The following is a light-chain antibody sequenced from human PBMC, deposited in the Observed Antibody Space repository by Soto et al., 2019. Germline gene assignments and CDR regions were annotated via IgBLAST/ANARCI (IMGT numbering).Light chain of an antibody. V-gene: IGKV1-5*01. Sequence: DIQMTQSPSNRSTSVCDSSTITCRASHFTSTRLAWYQQKPGKAPKLLIYDASFLQGGVPSRFSGSGSGTEFTLTISSLQPDDFATYYCQQYTDYPQTFGQGTKVDI. CDR2: DAS. CDR3: QQYTDYPQT. CDR1: HFTSTR. J-gene: IGKJ1*01.